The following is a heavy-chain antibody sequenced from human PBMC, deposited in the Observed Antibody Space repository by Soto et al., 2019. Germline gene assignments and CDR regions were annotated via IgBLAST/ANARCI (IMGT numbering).Heavy chain of an antibody. D-gene: IGHD3-10*01. CDR2: INPSGGSA. CDR3: ATPRSMVRGVRGYYHMDV. V-gene: IGHV1-46*01. J-gene: IGHJ6*03. CDR1: GYTFTSYY. Sequence: ASVKVSCKASGYTFTSYYMHWVRQAPGQGLEWMGIINPSGGSANYAQKFQGSVTMTRDTSTSTVYMELSSLRSDVTAVFYCATPRSMVRGVRGYYHMDVWGKETTVA.